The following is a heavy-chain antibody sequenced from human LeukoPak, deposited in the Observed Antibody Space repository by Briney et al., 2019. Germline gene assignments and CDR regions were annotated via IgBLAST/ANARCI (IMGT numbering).Heavy chain of an antibody. Sequence: GASVKVSCKASGYTFTGYYMHWVRQAPGQGLEWMGWINPNSGGTNYAKKFQGKVTMTRDTSISTAYMELSRLRSDDTAVYYCARVSPAGTVYYYYYYMDVWGKGTTVTVSS. CDR2: INPNSGGT. J-gene: IGHJ6*03. V-gene: IGHV1-2*02. D-gene: IGHD6-13*01. CDR1: GYTFTGYY. CDR3: ARVSPAGTVYYYYYYMDV.